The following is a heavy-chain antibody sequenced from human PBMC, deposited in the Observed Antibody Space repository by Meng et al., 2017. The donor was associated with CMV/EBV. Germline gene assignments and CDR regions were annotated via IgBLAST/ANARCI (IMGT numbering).Heavy chain of an antibody. V-gene: IGHV1-58*01. CDR3: AAFRWANGVPFFWDY. CDR2: IVVGSGNT. D-gene: IGHD2-8*01. CDR1: GFTFTSPA. Sequence: SVKVSCKASGFTFTSPAVQWVRQARGQRLEWIGGIVVGSGNTNYAQKFQERVTITRDMSTSTAYMELGSLRSEDTAVYYCAAFRWANGVPFFWDYWGQGTLVTVSS. J-gene: IGHJ4*02.